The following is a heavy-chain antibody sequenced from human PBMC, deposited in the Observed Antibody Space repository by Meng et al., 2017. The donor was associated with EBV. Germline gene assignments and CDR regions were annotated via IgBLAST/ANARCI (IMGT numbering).Heavy chain of an antibody. V-gene: IGHV3-53*02. CDR2: ISSGGST. J-gene: IGHJ4*02. CDR1: GLTFSRKY. Sequence: VKTAGGSFQAGGPFGRSCASVGLTFSRKYMSWVRQAPGKGLGWVSVISSGGSTYYADAVKGRFTISRDNSKNTLYLQMNSLRAEDTAVYYCAKHRLGPLDYWRQGTLVTVSS. D-gene: IGHD5-12*01. CDR3: AKHRLGPLDY.